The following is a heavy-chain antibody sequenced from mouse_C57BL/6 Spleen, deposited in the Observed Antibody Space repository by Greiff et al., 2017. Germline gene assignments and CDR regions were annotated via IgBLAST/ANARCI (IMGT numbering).Heavy chain of an antibody. D-gene: IGHD2-5*01. J-gene: IGHJ2*01. CDR1: GYSITSGYY. CDR2: ISYAGSN. Sequence: EVQLVESGPGLVKPSQSLSLTCSVTGYSITSGYYWHWIRQFPGNNLEWMGYISYAGSNNTNPSHQNRISITRDPSKNQFVLKLNSVTTEDTATYYCATYYSNPYYCDYWGQGTTRTVSS. V-gene: IGHV3-6*01. CDR3: ATYYSNPYYCDY.